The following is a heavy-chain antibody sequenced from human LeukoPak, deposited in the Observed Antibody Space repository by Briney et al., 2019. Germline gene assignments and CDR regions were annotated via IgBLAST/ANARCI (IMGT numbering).Heavy chain of an antibody. J-gene: IGHJ2*01. V-gene: IGHV4-59*08. CDR1: GGSISSYY. D-gene: IGHD6-25*01. CDR2: IYYSGST. Sequence: SETLSLTCTVSGGSISSYYWSWIRQPPGKGLEWIGYIYYSGSTNYNPSLKSRVTISVDTSKNQFSLKLSSVTAADTAVYYCARQGGGFWYFDLWGRGNLVTVSS. CDR3: ARQGGGFWYFDL.